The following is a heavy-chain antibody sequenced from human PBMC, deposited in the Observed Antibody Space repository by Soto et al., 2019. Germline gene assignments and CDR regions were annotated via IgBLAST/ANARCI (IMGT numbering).Heavy chain of an antibody. D-gene: IGHD2-2*01. J-gene: IGHJ3*01. CDR2: IYSSGNT. CDR1: GGSISSGSYY. Sequence: QVQLQESGPGLVKPSQTLSLTCTVSGGSISSGSYYWTWIRQPPGKGLEWVGYIYSSGNTYYKSSLKSRVIILVDTSKNQFSLKLSSVTAADTAVYYCAGEDRIYQGVWGQGTMVTVSS. CDR3: AGEDRIYQGV. V-gene: IGHV4-30-4*01.